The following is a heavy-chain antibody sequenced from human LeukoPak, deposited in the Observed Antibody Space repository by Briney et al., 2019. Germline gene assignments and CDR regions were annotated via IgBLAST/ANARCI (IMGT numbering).Heavy chain of an antibody. CDR1: GFTFSSYA. CDR3: ARVGGSCSGGTCYLLRFDY. Sequence: GGSLRLSCAASGFTFSSYAMHWVRQAPGKGLEWVAVISYDGSNKYYADSVKGRFTISRDNSKNTLYLQMNSLRAEDTAVCYCARVGGSCSGGTCYLLRFDYWGQGTLVTVSS. CDR2: ISYDGSNK. V-gene: IGHV3-30-3*01. J-gene: IGHJ4*02. D-gene: IGHD2-15*01.